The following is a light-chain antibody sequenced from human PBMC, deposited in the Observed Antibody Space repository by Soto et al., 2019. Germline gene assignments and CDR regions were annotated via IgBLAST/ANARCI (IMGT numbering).Light chain of an antibody. J-gene: IGLJ1*01. V-gene: IGLV2-14*03. Sequence: QSVLTQPASVSGSPGQSITISCTGTSSDIGDSNYVSWYQQHPGKAPKLVIYDVSNRPSGVSNRFSGSKSANTASLTISGLQAEDEADYYCSSFSSSSTPYVFGTGTKVTVL. CDR3: SSFSSSSTPYV. CDR1: SSDIGDSNY. CDR2: DVS.